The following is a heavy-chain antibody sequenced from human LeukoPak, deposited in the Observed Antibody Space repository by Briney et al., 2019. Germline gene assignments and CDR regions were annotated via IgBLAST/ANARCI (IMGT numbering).Heavy chain of an antibody. CDR2: IFPGDSDT. Sequence: GESLKISCKGSGYRFTSYWIGWVRQMPGKGLEWMGIIFPGDSDTTYSPSFEGQVTISADKSINTAYLQWSSLKASDTAMYYCATSESQTRFDFWGQGTLVTVSS. D-gene: IGHD1/OR15-1a*01. V-gene: IGHV5-51*01. CDR1: GYRFTSYW. CDR3: ATSESQTRFDF. J-gene: IGHJ4*02.